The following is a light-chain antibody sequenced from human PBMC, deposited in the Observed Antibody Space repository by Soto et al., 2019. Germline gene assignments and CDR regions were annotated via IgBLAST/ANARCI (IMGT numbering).Light chain of an antibody. CDR1: SSNIGMNY. J-gene: IGLJ2*01. CDR3: AAWDDSRSAGV. Sequence: QSVLTQPPSASGTPGQTVTISCSGSSSNIGMNYVYWYQQLTGTAPKLLIYRNNQRPSGVPDRFSGSNSGTSASLAISGLRSEDEADYYCAAWDDSRSAGVVGGGTKLTVL. V-gene: IGLV1-47*01. CDR2: RNN.